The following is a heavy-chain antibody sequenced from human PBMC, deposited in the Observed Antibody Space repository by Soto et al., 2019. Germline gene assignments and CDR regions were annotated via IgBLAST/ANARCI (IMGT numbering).Heavy chain of an antibody. Sequence: PSETLSLTCTVSGGSISSGGYYWSWIRQHPGKGLEWIGYIYYSGSTYYNPSLKSRVTIPVDTSKNQFSLKLSSVTAADTAVYYCARDSPYYYYGMDVWGQRTTVTVSS. CDR1: GGSISSGGYY. CDR2: IYYSGST. V-gene: IGHV4-31*03. J-gene: IGHJ6*02. CDR3: ARDSPYYYYGMDV.